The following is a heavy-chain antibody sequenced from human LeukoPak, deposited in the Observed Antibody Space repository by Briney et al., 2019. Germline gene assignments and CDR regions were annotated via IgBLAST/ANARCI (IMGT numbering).Heavy chain of an antibody. CDR1: GYTFTSYG. Sequence: GASVKVSCKASGYTFTSYGISWVRQAPGQGLEWMGWISAYNGNTNYAQKLQGRVTITTDESTSTAYMELSSLRSEDTAVYYCARERGGVYCSGGSCYSTYFDYWGQGTLVTVSS. J-gene: IGHJ4*02. CDR2: ISAYNGNT. D-gene: IGHD2-15*01. CDR3: ARERGGVYCSGGSCYSTYFDY. V-gene: IGHV1-18*01.